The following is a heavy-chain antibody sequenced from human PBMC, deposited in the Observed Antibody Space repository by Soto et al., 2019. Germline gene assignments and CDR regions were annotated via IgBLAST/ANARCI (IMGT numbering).Heavy chain of an antibody. J-gene: IGHJ5*02. D-gene: IGHD3-10*01. CDR1: GYSFTSYW. Sequence: GESLKISCKGSGYSFTSYWIGWVRQMPGKGLEWMGIIYPGDSDTKYSPSFQGQVTISADKSISTAYLQWSSLKASDTAMYYCARQVDPDSGWFDPWGQGTLVTVSS. CDR2: IYPGDSDT. CDR3: ARQVDPDSGWFDP. V-gene: IGHV5-51*01.